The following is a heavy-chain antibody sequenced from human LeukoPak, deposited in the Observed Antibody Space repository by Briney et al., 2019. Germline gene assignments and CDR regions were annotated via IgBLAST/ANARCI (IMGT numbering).Heavy chain of an antibody. CDR3: ARRRTIGDYDY. Sequence: GGSLRLSCVASGFTFSNYWMHWVRQAPGKGLMWAARISYDGSSADHADSVKGRFTISKDNAKDTLYLQMNSLRVEDTGVYYCARRRTIGDYDYWGQGTLVTVSS. CDR2: ISYDGSSA. D-gene: IGHD3-16*01. CDR1: GFTFSNYW. J-gene: IGHJ4*02. V-gene: IGHV3-74*01.